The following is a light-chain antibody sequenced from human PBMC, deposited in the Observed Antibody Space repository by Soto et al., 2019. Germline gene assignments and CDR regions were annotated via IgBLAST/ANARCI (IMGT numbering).Light chain of an antibody. CDR2: DAS. V-gene: IGKV1-5*01. Sequence: DIQMTQSPSTLSASVGDRVTITCRASQSISSWLAWYQQKPGKAPKLLIYDASSLESGVPSRFSGSGSGPEFTLTISSLQPDDFATYYCQQYNSYAWTFGQGNKVDIK. J-gene: IGKJ1*01. CDR3: QQYNSYAWT. CDR1: QSISSW.